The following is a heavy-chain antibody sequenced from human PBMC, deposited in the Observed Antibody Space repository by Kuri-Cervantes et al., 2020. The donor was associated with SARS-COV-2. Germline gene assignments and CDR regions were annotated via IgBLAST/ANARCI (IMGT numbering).Heavy chain of an antibody. CDR1: GSTFSSYW. Sequence: GGSRRLSLAASGSTFSSYWMSWVRQAPGKGLEWVANIKQDGSEKYYVDSVKGRFTISRDNAKNSLYLQMNSLRAEDTAVYYCARTTYGSESYWDDAFDIWGQGTMVTVSS. V-gene: IGHV3-7*01. CDR2: IKQDGSEK. CDR3: ARTTYGSESYWDDAFDI. D-gene: IGHD3-10*01. J-gene: IGHJ3*02.